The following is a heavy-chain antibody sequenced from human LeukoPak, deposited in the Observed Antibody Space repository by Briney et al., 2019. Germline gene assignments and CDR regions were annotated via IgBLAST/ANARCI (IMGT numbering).Heavy chain of an antibody. CDR1: GFTFSSYG. CDR2: IWYDGSNK. D-gene: IGHD5-12*01. Sequence: PGGSLRLSCAASGFTFSSYGMHWVRQAPGKGLEWVAVIWYDGSNKYYADSVKGRFTISRDNSKNTLYLQMNSLRAEDTAVYYCAKGGSGYDWDIDYWGREPWSPSPQ. J-gene: IGHJ4*02. CDR3: AKGGSGYDWDIDY. V-gene: IGHV3-33*06.